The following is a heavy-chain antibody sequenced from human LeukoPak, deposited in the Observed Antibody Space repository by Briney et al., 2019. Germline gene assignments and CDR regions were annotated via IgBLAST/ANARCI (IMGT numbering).Heavy chain of an antibody. CDR2: ISSGGDYT. V-gene: IGHV3-23*01. CDR3: AKIGVIGLWYFDL. D-gene: IGHD3-10*01. J-gene: IGHJ2*01. CDR1: EFTFSSCG. Sequence: PGGSLRLSCAASEFTFSSCGMSLVREAPGKGLELVSSISSGGDYTYYADSVRDRFTISRDNSKNTLYLQMNSLRAEDTAVYYCAKIGVIGLWYFDLWGRGTLATVSS.